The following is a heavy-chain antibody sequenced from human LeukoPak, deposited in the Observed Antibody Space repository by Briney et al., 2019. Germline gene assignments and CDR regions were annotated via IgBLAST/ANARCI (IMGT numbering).Heavy chain of an antibody. J-gene: IGHJ6*02. D-gene: IGHD6-19*01. Sequence: GESLKISCKSSGYSFPNYWIGWVGQMPGKGLEWMGIIFPGNSDVKYSPSFQGQVSISADKSITTAYLQWSSLKASDTAMYYCARHLALAGSYYEMDVWAQGTTVTVSS. CDR2: IFPGNSDV. V-gene: IGHV5-51*01. CDR1: GYSFPNYW. CDR3: ARHLALAGSYYEMDV.